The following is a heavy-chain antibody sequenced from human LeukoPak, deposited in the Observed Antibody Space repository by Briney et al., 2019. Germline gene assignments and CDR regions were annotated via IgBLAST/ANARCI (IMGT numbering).Heavy chain of an antibody. Sequence: PGGSLRLSCAASVFTFTNYAITSVRQAPGRGLERVAATVGIGPDAYHADSVKGRFTISRDNSKNILYLQMNSLRAEDTAVYYCARAAIAAARIYYYMDVWGKGTTVTVSS. CDR3: ARAAIAAARIYYYMDV. V-gene: IGHV3-23*01. J-gene: IGHJ6*03. D-gene: IGHD6-13*01. CDR1: VFTFTNYA. CDR2: TVGIGPDA.